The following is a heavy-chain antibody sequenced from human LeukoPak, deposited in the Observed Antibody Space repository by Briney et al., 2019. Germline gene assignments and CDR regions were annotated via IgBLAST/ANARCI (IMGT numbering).Heavy chain of an antibody. D-gene: IGHD3-10*01. J-gene: IGHJ4*02. Sequence: ASVKVSCKASGYSFPSYGISWVRQAPGQGPEWMGWISPYNDNTNYTQKLQGRATLTTDTSTSTAYMELRSLRSDDTAVYYCARHFYGSGTYYHFDYWGQGTLVTVSS. V-gene: IGHV1-18*01. CDR2: ISPYNDNT. CDR3: ARHFYGSGTYYHFDY. CDR1: GYSFPSYG.